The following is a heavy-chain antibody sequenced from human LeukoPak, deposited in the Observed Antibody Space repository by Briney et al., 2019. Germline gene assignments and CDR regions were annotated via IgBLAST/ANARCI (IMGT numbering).Heavy chain of an antibody. CDR2: ISGSGGST. CDR3: AKDPRYEIQLWLPADY. D-gene: IGHD5-18*01. J-gene: IGHJ4*02. V-gene: IGHV3-23*01. CDR1: GFTFSSYA. Sequence: PGGSLRLSCAASGFTFSSYAMSWVRQAPGKGLEWVSAISGSGGSTYYADSVKGRFTISRDNSKNTLYLQMNSLRAEDTAVYYCAKDPRYEIQLWLPADYWGQGTLVTVSS.